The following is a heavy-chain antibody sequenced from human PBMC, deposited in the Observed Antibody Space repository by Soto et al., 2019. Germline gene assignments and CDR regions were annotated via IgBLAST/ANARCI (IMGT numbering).Heavy chain of an antibody. Sequence: QLQLQESGPGLVKSSETLSLTCTVSGGSITSSTYYWGWIRQPPGKGLEWIGSIYYTGNTYYSPSLQSRVTISVDTSKKQFSLTLSSVTAADTATYCCARHVRAGYCSYTTCPLGFFDNWGQGTPVTVSS. CDR2: IYYTGNT. CDR3: ARHVRAGYCSYTTCPLGFFDN. D-gene: IGHD2-2*03. CDR1: GGSITSSTYY. V-gene: IGHV4-39*01. J-gene: IGHJ4*02.